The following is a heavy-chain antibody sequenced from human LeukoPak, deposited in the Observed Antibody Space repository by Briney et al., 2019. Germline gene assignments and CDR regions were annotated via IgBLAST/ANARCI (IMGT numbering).Heavy chain of an antibody. Sequence: GGSLRLSCAASGFSFSDAWMSWVRQIPGKELEWVGRIESKTGGGTTDYAATVKGRFTSSRDDSTNTLYLQMNSLKSEDTAVYYCTTDGSGRKFDYWGQGILVTVSS. CDR2: IESKTGGGTT. J-gene: IGHJ4*02. V-gene: IGHV3-15*04. CDR1: GFSFSDAW. CDR3: TTDGSGRKFDY. D-gene: IGHD3-10*01.